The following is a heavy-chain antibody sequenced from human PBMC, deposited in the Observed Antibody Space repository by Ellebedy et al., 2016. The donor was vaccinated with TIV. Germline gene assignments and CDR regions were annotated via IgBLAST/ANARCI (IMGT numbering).Heavy chain of an antibody. Sequence: SETLSLXXTVSGGSFTTYYWSWIRQPPGKGLEWIGYIYYSGSTSYNPSLKSRVTISVDTSKNQFSLKLSSVIAADTAIYYCARARAASGTVAKEYWGQGTLVTVSS. J-gene: IGHJ4*02. D-gene: IGHD4-23*01. V-gene: IGHV4-59*01. CDR1: GGSFTTYY. CDR3: ARARAASGTVAKEY. CDR2: IYYSGST.